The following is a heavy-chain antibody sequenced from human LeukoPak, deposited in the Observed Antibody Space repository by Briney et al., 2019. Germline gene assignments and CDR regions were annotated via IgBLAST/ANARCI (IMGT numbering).Heavy chain of an antibody. D-gene: IGHD6-19*01. CDR1: GGSISSSSYY. Sequence: SETLSLTCTVSGGSISSSSYYWGWIRQPPGKGLEWIGSIYYNGSTNYKPSLKSRVTISVDTSKNQFSLELNSVTAADTAVYYCAGRRRVGGWYVYWGQGTLVTVSS. J-gene: IGHJ4*02. CDR3: AGRRRVGGWYVY. V-gene: IGHV4-39*07. CDR2: IYYNGST.